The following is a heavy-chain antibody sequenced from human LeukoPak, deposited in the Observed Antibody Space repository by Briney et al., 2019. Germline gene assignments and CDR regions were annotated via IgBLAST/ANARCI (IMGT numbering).Heavy chain of an antibody. V-gene: IGHV3-7*01. D-gene: IGHD3-10*01. Sequence: GGSLRLSCAASGFTFRSYGMHWVRQAPGKGLEWVANIKQDGSEKYYVDSVKGRFTISRDNAKNSLYLQMNSLRAEDTAVYYCARDRMVPGVNWFDPWGQGTLVTVSS. CDR3: ARDRMVPGVNWFDP. J-gene: IGHJ5*02. CDR2: IKQDGSEK. CDR1: GFTFRSYG.